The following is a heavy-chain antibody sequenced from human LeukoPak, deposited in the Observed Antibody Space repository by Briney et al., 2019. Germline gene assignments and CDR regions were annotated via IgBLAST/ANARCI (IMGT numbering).Heavy chain of an antibody. V-gene: IGHV4-39*01. CDR1: GASISSNSYY. CDR2: IYYSGST. Sequence: SETLSLTCTVSGASISSNSYYWGWIRQPPGKGLEWIVSIYYSGSTYYNPSLKSRVTISVDTSKNQFSLKLSSVTAAATAVFYCARNKYYYDSRSYGVPNWFDPWGQGTLVTVSS. CDR3: ARNKYYYDSRSYGVPNWFDP. D-gene: IGHD3-10*01. J-gene: IGHJ5*02.